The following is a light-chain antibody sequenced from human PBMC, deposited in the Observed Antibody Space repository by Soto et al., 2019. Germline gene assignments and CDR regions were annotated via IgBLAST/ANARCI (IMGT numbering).Light chain of an antibody. Sequence: QSVLTQPPSASGTPGQRVTISCSGSSSNIGSNYVYWYQQLPGTAHKLLIYSNNQRPSGVPDRFSGSKSGTSASLAISGLRSEDEADYYCAAWDDSLSAFYVFGTGTKVTVL. CDR3: AAWDDSLSAFYV. CDR2: SNN. J-gene: IGLJ1*01. V-gene: IGLV1-47*02. CDR1: SSNIGSNY.